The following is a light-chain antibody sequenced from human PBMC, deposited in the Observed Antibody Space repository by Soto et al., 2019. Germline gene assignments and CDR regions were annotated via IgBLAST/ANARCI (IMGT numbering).Light chain of an antibody. CDR3: QHYNSYSEA. Sequence: EIVLTQSPGTLSLSPGERATLSCGASQSISSNYLAWYQQKPGQAPRLLIYGASSRATGIPDRFSGSGSGTDFTLTISRLEPEDFATYYCQHYNSYSEAFGQGTKVELK. CDR1: QSISSNY. CDR2: GAS. J-gene: IGKJ1*01. V-gene: IGKV3-20*01.